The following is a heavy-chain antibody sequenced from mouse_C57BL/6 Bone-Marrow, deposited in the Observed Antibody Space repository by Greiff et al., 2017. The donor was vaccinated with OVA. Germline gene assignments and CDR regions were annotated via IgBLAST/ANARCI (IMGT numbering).Heavy chain of an antibody. CDR3: ARRGELRLPSYYAMDY. V-gene: IGHV1-75*01. Sequence: QVQLKESGPELVKPGASVKISCKASGYTFTDYYINWVKQRPGQGLEWIGWIFPGSGSTYYNEKFKGKATLTVDKSSSTAYMLLSSLTSEDSAVYFCARRGELRLPSYYAMDYWGQGTSVTVSS. D-gene: IGHD3-2*02. CDR2: IFPGSGST. J-gene: IGHJ4*01. CDR1: GYTFTDYY.